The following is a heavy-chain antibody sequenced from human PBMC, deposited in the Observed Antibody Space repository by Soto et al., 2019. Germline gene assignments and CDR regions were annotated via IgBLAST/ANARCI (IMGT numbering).Heavy chain of an antibody. CDR3: ARGEIVVVPAASDY. D-gene: IGHD2-2*01. J-gene: IGHJ4*02. V-gene: IGHV3-21*01. Sequence: GGSLILSCAASGFTFSSYSMNWVRQAPGKGLEWVSSISSSSSYIYYADSVKGRFTISRDNAKNSLYLQMNSLRAEDTAVYYCARGEIVVVPAASDYWGQGTLVTVSS. CDR1: GFTFSSYS. CDR2: ISSSSSYI.